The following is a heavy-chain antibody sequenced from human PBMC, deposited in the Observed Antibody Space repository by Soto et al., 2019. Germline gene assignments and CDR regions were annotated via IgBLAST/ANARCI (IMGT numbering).Heavy chain of an antibody. D-gene: IGHD2-15*01. CDR2: ISAYNGNT. CDR3: ARDVNVGYCSGGSCYFQD. CDR1: GYTFTSYG. V-gene: IGHV1-18*01. Sequence: QVQLVQSGAEVKKPGASVKVSCKASGYTFTSYGISWVRQAPGQGLEWMGWISAYNGNTNYAQKLQGRVTMTTDTSTSTAYVELRSLRSDDTAVYYCARDVNVGYCSGGSCYFQDWGQGTLVTVSS. J-gene: IGHJ4*02.